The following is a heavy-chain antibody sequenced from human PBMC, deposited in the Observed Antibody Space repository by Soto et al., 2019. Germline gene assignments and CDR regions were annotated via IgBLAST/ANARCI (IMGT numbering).Heavy chain of an antibody. J-gene: IGHJ5*02. Sequence: SETLSLTYTVTGGAISGYYWTWIRQSDGEGLEWIGRIYSSGSTNYNPSLKSRVTISLDTSMNYFSLRLSSVTAADTAVYYCARGQRFSDWFDPWGQGTLVTVSS. V-gene: IGHV4-4*07. CDR3: ARGQRFSDWFDP. D-gene: IGHD3-3*01. CDR2: IYSSGST. CDR1: GGAISGYY.